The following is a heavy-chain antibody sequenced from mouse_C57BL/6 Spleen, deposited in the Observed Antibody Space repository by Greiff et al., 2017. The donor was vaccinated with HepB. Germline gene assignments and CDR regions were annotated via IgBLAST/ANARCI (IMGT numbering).Heavy chain of an antibody. V-gene: IGHV1-19*01. CDR2: INPYNGGT. CDR1: GYTFTDYY. J-gene: IGHJ1*03. Sequence: EVQRVESGPVLVKPGASVKMSCKASGYTFTDYYMNWVKQSHGKSLEWIGVINPYNGGTSYNQKFKGKATLTVDKSSSTAYMELNSLTSEDSAVYYCAREVVPDGYFDVWGTGTTVTVSS. CDR3: AREVVPDGYFDV. D-gene: IGHD1-1*02.